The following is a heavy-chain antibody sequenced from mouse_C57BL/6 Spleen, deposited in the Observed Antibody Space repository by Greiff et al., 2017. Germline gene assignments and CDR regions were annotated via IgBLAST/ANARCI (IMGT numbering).Heavy chain of an antibody. Sequence: EVKLQESGGGLVKPGGSLKLSCAASGFTFSSYAMSWVRQTPEKRLEWVATISDGGSYTYYPDNVKGRFTISRDNAKNNLYLQMSHLKSEDTAMYYCARGYDGLAYWGQGTLVTVSA. D-gene: IGHD2-3*01. J-gene: IGHJ3*01. CDR1: GFTFSSYA. CDR3: ARGYDGLAY. CDR2: ISDGGSYT. V-gene: IGHV5-4*03.